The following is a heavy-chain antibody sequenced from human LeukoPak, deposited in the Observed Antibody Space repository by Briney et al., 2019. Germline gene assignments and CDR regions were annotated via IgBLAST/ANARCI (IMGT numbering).Heavy chain of an antibody. D-gene: IGHD1-26*01. V-gene: IGHV3-30-3*01. CDR1: GFTFSSYA. Sequence: PGRSLRLSCAASGFTFSSYAMHWVRQAPGKGLEWVAVISYDGSNKYYADSVKGRFTISRDNSKNTLYLQMNSLRAEDTAVYYCARSSGSFEVFDYRGQGTLVTVSS. J-gene: IGHJ4*02. CDR3: ARSSGSFEVFDY. CDR2: ISYDGSNK.